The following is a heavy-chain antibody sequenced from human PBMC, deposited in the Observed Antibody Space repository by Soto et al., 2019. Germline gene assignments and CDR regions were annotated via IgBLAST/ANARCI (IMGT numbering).Heavy chain of an antibody. J-gene: IGHJ5*02. CDR2: ISAYTDDP. CDR1: GNTFTNFG. Sequence: GASVKVSCKASGNTFTNFGVTWVRQAPGQGLEWMGWISAYTDDPNYAQKFQGRVTMTIDTSTSTAYLDLRSLTSDDTAVYYCARVIPGAAAWFDPWGPGTLVTVSS. D-gene: IGHD2-2*01. V-gene: IGHV1-18*01. CDR3: ARVIPGAAAWFDP.